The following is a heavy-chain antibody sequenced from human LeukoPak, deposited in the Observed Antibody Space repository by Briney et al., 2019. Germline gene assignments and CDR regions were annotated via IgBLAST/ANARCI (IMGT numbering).Heavy chain of an antibody. D-gene: IGHD6-13*01. Sequence: SETLSLTCTVSGGSISSYYWSWIRQPPGKGLEWIGYIYYSGSTNYNPSLKSRVTISVDTSKNQFSLKLSSVTAADTAVYYCARGIAAAGTNNWFDPWGQGTLVTVSP. CDR3: ARGIAAAGTNNWFDP. V-gene: IGHV4-59*01. J-gene: IGHJ5*02. CDR1: GGSISSYY. CDR2: IYYSGST.